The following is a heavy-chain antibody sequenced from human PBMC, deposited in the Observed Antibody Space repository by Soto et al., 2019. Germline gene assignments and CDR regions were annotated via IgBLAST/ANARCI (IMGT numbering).Heavy chain of an antibody. CDR2: ISAYNGNT. CDR3: AREVGEQWLVSGVPYYYYGMDV. V-gene: IGHV1-18*01. D-gene: IGHD6-19*01. Sequence: GASVKVSCKASGYTFTSYGISWVRQAPGQGLEWMGWISAYNGNTNYAQKLQGRVTMTTDTSTSTAYMELRSLRSDDTAVYYCAREVGEQWLVSGVPYYYYGMDVWGQGTTVTVSS. CDR1: GYTFTSYG. J-gene: IGHJ6*02.